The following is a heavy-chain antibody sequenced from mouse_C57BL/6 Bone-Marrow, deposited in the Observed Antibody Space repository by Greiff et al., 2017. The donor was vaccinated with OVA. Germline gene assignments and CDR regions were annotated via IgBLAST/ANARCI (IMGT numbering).Heavy chain of an antibody. D-gene: IGHD4-1*01. J-gene: IGHJ2*01. CDR1: GFTFSDYY. CDR2: ISNGGGST. Sequence: EVKLVESGGGLVQPGGSLKLSCAASGFTFSDYYMYWVRQTPEKRLEWVAYISNGGGSTYYPDTVKGRFTISRDKAKNTLYLQMSRLKSEDTAMYYCARRGNWVDYWGQGTTLTVSS. CDR3: ARRGNWVDY. V-gene: IGHV5-12*01.